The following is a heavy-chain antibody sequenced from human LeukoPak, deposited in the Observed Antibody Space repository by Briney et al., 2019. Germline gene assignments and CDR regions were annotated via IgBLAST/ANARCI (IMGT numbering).Heavy chain of an antibody. Sequence: GASMKISYKGSGSSFTSYWIGWVRPMPGKGLEWMGIVYPGDSDTRYSPSFQGQVTISADKSISTAYLQRSSLKASATAMYYCARAEYSSSSSYDYWGQGTLVTVSS. CDR2: VYPGDSDT. D-gene: IGHD6-6*01. CDR3: ARAEYSSSSSYDY. CDR1: GSSFTSYW. V-gene: IGHV5-51*01. J-gene: IGHJ4*02.